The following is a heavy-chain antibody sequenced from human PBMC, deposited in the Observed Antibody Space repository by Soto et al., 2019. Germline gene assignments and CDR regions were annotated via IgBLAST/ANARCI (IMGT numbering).Heavy chain of an antibody. CDR2: INHSEST. Sequence: QVQLQQWGAGLLKPAETLSLTCAVYGVSLSGYYWSWIRQPPGKGLEWIGEINHSESTNYNPSLKSRVTISIDTSKNQFSLKLTSVTAADTAVYYCARGGISGTTGRLDYWGQGTLLTVSS. CDR1: GVSLSGYY. CDR3: ARGGISGTTGRLDY. D-gene: IGHD1-20*01. J-gene: IGHJ4*02. V-gene: IGHV4-34*02.